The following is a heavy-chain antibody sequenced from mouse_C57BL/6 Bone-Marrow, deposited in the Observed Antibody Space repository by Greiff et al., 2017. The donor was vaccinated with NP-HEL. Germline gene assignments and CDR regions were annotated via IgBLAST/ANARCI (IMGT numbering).Heavy chain of an antibody. D-gene: IGHD2-3*01. J-gene: IGHJ4*01. V-gene: IGHV14-4*01. CDR3: TTPRWLLRMDY. Sequence: EVQLQQSGAELVRPGASVKLSCTASGFNIKDDYMHWVKQRPEQGLEWIGWIDPENGDTEYASKFQGKATITADTSSKTAYLQLSSLTSEDTAVYYCTTPRWLLRMDYRGQGTSVTVSS. CDR1: GFNIKDDY. CDR2: IDPENGDT.